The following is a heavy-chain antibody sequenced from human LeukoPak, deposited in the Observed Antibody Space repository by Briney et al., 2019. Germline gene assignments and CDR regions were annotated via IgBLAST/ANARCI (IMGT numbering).Heavy chain of an antibody. CDR3: ARTLYYYDSSGYYTRNYYYYGMDV. Sequence: PSQTLSLTCTVSGGSISSGSYYWSWIRQPAGKGLEWIGRIYTSGSTNYNPSLKSRVTISVDTSKNQFSLKLSSVTAADTAVYYCARTLYYYDSSGYYTRNYYYYGMDVWGQGTMVTVSS. D-gene: IGHD3-22*01. V-gene: IGHV4-61*02. CDR2: IYTSGST. CDR1: GGSISSGSYY. J-gene: IGHJ6*02.